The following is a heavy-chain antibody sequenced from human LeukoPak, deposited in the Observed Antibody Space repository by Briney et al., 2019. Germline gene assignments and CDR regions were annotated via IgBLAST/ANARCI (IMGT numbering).Heavy chain of an antibody. CDR1: RYTFSGYY. J-gene: IGHJ5*02. Sequence: ASVKVSCKASRYTFSGYYIYWVRQAPGRGLEWMGWSNPITGGTKYAQRFQDRVTMTRDTSISTAYMEVSRLRYDDTAVYYCARPLRVTMIRGAAFRASSDFDPWGQGTLVTVSS. V-gene: IGHV1-2*02. CDR2: SNPITGGT. CDR3: ARPLRVTMIRGAAFRASSDFDP. D-gene: IGHD3-10*01.